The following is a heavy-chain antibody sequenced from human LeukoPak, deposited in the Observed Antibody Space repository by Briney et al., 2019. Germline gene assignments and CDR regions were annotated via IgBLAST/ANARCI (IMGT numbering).Heavy chain of an antibody. V-gene: IGHV3-66*01. D-gene: IGHD3-22*01. Sequence: GGSLRLSCAASGFTVSSSYMSWVRQAPGKGLEWVSVIYSGGSTYYADSVKGRFTISRDNSKNTLYLQMNSLRAEDTAVYYCARGSTSYYDSSGTPYYFDYWGPGTLVTVSS. CDR1: GFTVSSSY. CDR3: ARGSTSYYDSSGTPYYFDY. CDR2: IYSGGST. J-gene: IGHJ4*02.